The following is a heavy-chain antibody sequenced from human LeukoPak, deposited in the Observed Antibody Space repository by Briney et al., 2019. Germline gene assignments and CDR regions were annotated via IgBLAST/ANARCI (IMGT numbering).Heavy chain of an antibody. Sequence: GGSLRLSCAASEFTFSDYYMTWIRQAPGKGLEWVSYISSSSSTTYYADSVKGRFTISRDNSKNTLYLQMNSLRAEDTAAYYCARGGPAAGRFDYWGQGTLVTVSS. CDR3: ARGGPAAGRFDY. V-gene: IGHV3-11*04. CDR1: EFTFSDYY. D-gene: IGHD6-13*01. J-gene: IGHJ4*02. CDR2: ISSSSSTT.